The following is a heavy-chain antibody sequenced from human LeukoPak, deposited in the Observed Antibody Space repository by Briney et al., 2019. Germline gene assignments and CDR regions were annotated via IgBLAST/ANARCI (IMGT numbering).Heavy chain of an antibody. CDR3: ARHGGSSGWYHFDY. Sequence: PSETLSLTCTVSGGSISSSSYYWGWIRQPPGKGLEWIGSIYYSGSTYYNPSLKSRVTISVDTSKNQFSLKLSSVTAADTAPYYCARHGGSSGWYHFDYWGQGTLVTVSS. J-gene: IGHJ4*02. CDR1: GGSISSSSYY. CDR2: IYYSGST. D-gene: IGHD6-13*01. V-gene: IGHV4-39*01.